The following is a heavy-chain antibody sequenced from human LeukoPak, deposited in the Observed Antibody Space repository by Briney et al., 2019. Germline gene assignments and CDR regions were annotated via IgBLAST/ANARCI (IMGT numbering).Heavy chain of an antibody. V-gene: IGHV1-2*02. CDR2: INPNSGGT. CDR3: ARVNGDYAQTAFDY. D-gene: IGHD4-17*01. CDR1: GYTFTGYY. J-gene: IGHJ4*02. Sequence: ASVKVSCKASGYTFTGYYMHWVRQAPGQGLEWMGWINPNSGGTNYAQKFQGRVTMTRDTSTSTAYMELSRLRSDDTAVYYCARVNGDYAQTAFDYWGQGTLVTVSS.